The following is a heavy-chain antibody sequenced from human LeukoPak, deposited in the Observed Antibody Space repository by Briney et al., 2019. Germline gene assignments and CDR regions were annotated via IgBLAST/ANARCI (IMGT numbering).Heavy chain of an antibody. J-gene: IGHJ5*02. CDR2: MNPNSGNT. V-gene: IGHV1-8*01. CDR1: GYTFTSYD. D-gene: IGHD6-19*01. Sequence: ASVKVSCKASGYTFTSYDINWVRQANGQGLEWMGWMNPNSGNTGYAQKFQGRVTMTRNTSISTAYMELSSLRSEDTAVYYCARGFDGIAVAGTRFDPWGQGTLVTVSS. CDR3: ARGFDGIAVAGTRFDP.